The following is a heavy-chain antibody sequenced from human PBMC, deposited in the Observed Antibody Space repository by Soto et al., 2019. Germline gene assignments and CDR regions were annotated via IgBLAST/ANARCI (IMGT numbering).Heavy chain of an antibody. Sequence: QPGGSLRLSCAASGFTFSKYAMHWVRQARGTGLEWVAVISNDGSNPYYADSVKGRFTISRDNSKNTLYLQMNSLRAEDTAVYYCAKDLGGGFDYWGQGTLVTVSS. J-gene: IGHJ4*02. V-gene: IGHV3-30-3*01. CDR1: GFTFSKYA. CDR2: ISNDGSNP. D-gene: IGHD2-15*01. CDR3: AKDLGGGFDY.